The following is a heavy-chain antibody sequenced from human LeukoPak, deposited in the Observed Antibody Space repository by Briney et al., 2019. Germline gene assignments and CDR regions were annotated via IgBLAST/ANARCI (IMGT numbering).Heavy chain of an antibody. CDR1: GFTFSSYG. CDR2: IRYDGSNK. Sequence: PGGSLRLSCAASGFTFSSYGMHWVRQAPGKGLEWVAFIRYDGSNKYYADSVKGRFTISRDNSKNTLYLQMNSLRAEDTAVYYCARDAPITGTEDSGYWGQGTLVTVSS. V-gene: IGHV3-30*02. CDR3: ARDAPITGTEDSGY. D-gene: IGHD1-20*01. J-gene: IGHJ4*02.